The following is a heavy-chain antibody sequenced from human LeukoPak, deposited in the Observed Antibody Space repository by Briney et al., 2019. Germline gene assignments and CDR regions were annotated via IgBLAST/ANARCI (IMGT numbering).Heavy chain of an antibody. V-gene: IGHV3-7*03. D-gene: IGHD6-19*01. Sequence: GGSLRLSCAASGFTFSSYWMSWVRQAPGKGLEWVANINQDGSEKYYVDSVKGRFTISRDNAKNSLYLQMNSLRAEDTAVYYCARDRGSGCHDYWGQGTLVTVSS. CDR1: GFTFSSYW. CDR3: ARDRGSGCHDY. CDR2: INQDGSEK. J-gene: IGHJ4*02.